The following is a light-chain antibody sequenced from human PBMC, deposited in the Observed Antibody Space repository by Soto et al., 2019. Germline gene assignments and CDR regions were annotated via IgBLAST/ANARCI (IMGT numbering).Light chain of an antibody. CDR2: SVS. V-gene: IGLV2-14*01. Sequence: QSLLNQTASVSGSPGQSITIACSGTISDIGAYDHVAWFQQFPGKTPKLVIYSVSNRPSGVSYRFSGSKSGNTASLTISGLQADDEADYYCISYTVSRSYVFGPGTKVTVL. J-gene: IGLJ1*01. CDR3: ISYTVSRSYV. CDR1: ISDIGAYDH.